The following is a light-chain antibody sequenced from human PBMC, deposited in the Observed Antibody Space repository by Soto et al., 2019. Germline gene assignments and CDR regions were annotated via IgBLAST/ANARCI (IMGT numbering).Light chain of an antibody. V-gene: IGKV1-5*03. J-gene: IGKJ1*01. CDR3: QQYNVYWT. CDR1: QSIDVW. Sequence: DIHMAQSPSTLSASVGDRVTITCRASQSIDVWLAWYQQKAGKAPKLLIYKASTLESGVPSRFSGSGSGTEFTLTISSLQPDHFATYYCQQYNVYWTFGQGTKVEIK. CDR2: KAS.